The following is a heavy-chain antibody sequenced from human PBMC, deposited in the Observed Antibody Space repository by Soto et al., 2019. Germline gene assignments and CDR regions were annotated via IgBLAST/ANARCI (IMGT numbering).Heavy chain of an antibody. J-gene: IGHJ6*03. Sequence: PGGSLRLSCAASGFTFSTYSMNWVRQAPGKGLEWVSYISTTGSTIYYADSVKGRFTISRDNAENSLYLQMTSLRAEDTAVYYCARYKGYCSGGSCYYYYYMDVWGKGTTVTVSS. CDR2: ISTTGSTI. CDR3: ARYKGYCSGGSCYYYYYMDV. CDR1: GFTFSTYS. D-gene: IGHD2-15*01. V-gene: IGHV3-48*01.